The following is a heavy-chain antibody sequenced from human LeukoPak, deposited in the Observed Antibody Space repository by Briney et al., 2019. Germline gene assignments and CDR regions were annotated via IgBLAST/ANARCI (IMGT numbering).Heavy chain of an antibody. CDR3: ARTPIYSNYFDY. J-gene: IGHJ4*02. CDR1: GGTFSSYA. V-gene: IGHV1-69*13. Sequence: SVKVSCKASGGTFSSYAISWVRQAPGQGLEWMGGIIPIFGTANYAQKFQGRVTITADESTSSAYMELSSLRSEDTAVYYCARTPIYSNYFDYWGQGTLVTVSS. D-gene: IGHD4-11*01. CDR2: IIPIFGTA.